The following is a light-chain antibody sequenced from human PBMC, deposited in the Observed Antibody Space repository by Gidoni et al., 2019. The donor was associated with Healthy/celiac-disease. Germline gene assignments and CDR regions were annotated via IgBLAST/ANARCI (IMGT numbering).Light chain of an antibody. V-gene: IGKV1-27*01. J-gene: IGKJ1*01. CDR3: QRNNNDPRT. CDR1: PGISSY. Sequence: DHQFTQSPSSLSASVGDRVTITCRVSPGISSYLNWYRQKPGKVPKLLIYSASNLESGVPSRFSGSGSGTDFTLTISSLQPEDVATYYGQRNNNDPRTFGQGTKVEIK. CDR2: SAS.